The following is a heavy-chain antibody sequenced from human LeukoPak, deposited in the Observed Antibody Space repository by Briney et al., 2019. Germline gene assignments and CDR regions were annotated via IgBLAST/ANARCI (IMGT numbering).Heavy chain of an antibody. Sequence: ASVKVSCKASGGTFSSYAISWVRQAPGQGLEWMGGIIPIFGTANYAQKFQGRVTITADESTSTAYMELSSLRSEDTAVYYCARALWFGEVQSLNYYYYYYMDVWGKGTTVTISS. CDR1: GGTFSSYA. V-gene: IGHV1-69*13. J-gene: IGHJ6*03. CDR3: ARALWFGEVQSLNYYYYYYMDV. D-gene: IGHD3-10*01. CDR2: IIPIFGTA.